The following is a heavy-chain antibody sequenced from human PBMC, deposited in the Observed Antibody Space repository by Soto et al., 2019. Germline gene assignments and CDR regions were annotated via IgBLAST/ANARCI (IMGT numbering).Heavy chain of an antibody. CDR2: ISAHNGNT. J-gene: IGHJ4*02. CDR3: ARGRYGDY. CDR1: GYDFTTYG. D-gene: IGHD1-1*01. V-gene: IGHV1-18*01. Sequence: QVHLVQSGAEVKKPGASVTVSCKGSGYDFTTYGITWVRQAPGQGLEWMAWISAHNGNTDYAQKLQGRVTVTRDTSTSTAYMELRSLRSDDTAMYYFARGRYGDYWGQGALVTVSS.